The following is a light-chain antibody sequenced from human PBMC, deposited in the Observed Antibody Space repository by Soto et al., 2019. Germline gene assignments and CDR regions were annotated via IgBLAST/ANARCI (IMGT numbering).Light chain of an antibody. CDR2: DAS. CDR1: QSVGSN. Sequence: EIVLTQSPATLSLSPGERATLSCRASQSVGSNLAWYQQKPGQAPRLLSYDASKRATGIPARFSGSGSGTDFTLTVSSLESEDFAVYYCQQRSKWPLTFGGGTKVEIK. J-gene: IGKJ4*01. CDR3: QQRSKWPLT. V-gene: IGKV3-11*01.